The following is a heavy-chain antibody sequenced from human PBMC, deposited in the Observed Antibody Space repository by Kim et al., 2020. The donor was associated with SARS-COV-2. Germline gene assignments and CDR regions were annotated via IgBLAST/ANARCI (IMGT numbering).Heavy chain of an antibody. J-gene: IGHJ4*02. Sequence: SETLSLTCTVSGGSISSSSYYWGWIRQPPGKGLEWIGSIYYSGSTYYNPSLKSRVTISVDTSKNQFSLKLSSVTAADTAVYYCARHAVNVDIVATTGQLWSYWGQGTLVTVSS. V-gene: IGHV4-39*01. CDR2: IYYSGST. D-gene: IGHD5-12*01. CDR3: ARHAVNVDIVATTGQLWSY. CDR1: GGSISSSSYY.